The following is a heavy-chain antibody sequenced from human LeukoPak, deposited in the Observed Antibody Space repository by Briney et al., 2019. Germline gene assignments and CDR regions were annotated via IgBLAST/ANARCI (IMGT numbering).Heavy chain of an antibody. D-gene: IGHD3-22*01. V-gene: IGHV3-11*01. J-gene: IGHJ4*02. CDR3: ASDPQGNYYDSSGYSYY. Sequence: GGSLRLSCAASGFTFSDWWLSWIRQAPGKGLEWVSYISPSDSSIYYADSVKGRFTISRDNAKNSLYLQMNSLRAEDTAVYYCASDPQGNYYDSSGYSYYWGQGTLVTVSS. CDR2: ISPSDSSI. CDR1: GFTFSDWW.